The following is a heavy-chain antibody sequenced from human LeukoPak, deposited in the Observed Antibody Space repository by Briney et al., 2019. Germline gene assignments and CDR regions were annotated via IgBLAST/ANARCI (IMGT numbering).Heavy chain of an antibody. D-gene: IGHD1-26*01. CDR3: AKDHTIVGATSFDC. CDR1: GFTFSSYG. J-gene: IGHJ4*02. CDR2: ISYDGTYK. V-gene: IGHV3-30*18. Sequence: PGGSLRLSCAASGFTFSSYGMHWVRQAPGKGLEWVAVISYDGTYKYYADSVKGRFTISRDNSKNTLYLRMNSLRPEDTAVYYCAKDHTIVGATSFDCWGQGTLVTVSS.